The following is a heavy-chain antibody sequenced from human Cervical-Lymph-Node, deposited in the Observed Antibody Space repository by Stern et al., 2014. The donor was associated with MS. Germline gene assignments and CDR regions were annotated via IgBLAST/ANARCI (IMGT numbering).Heavy chain of an antibody. Sequence: EVQLVESGGTLVQPGGSLRLSCEASGFTFSSYAMSWVRQAPGKGLEWVSVISGSDGSTFYADSVKGRFTISRDNSKNTLFLQMNSLRAEDTAVYYCAKVYGSGPFDYWGQGTLVTVSS. CDR3: AKVYGSGPFDY. CDR2: ISGSDGST. J-gene: IGHJ4*02. V-gene: IGHV3-23*04. CDR1: GFTFSSYA. D-gene: IGHD6-19*01.